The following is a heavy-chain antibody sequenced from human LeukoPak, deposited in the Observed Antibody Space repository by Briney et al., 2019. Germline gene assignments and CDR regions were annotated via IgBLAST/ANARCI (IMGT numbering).Heavy chain of an antibody. V-gene: IGHV1-69*05. CDR3: ARVNLVEATHFDY. J-gene: IGHJ4*02. CDR1: GGTFSSYA. CDR2: IIPIFGTA. D-gene: IGHD1-26*01. Sequence: GASVKVSCKASGGTFSSYAISWARQAPGQGLEWMGGIIPIFGTANYAQKFQGRVTITTDESTSTAYMELSSLRSEDTAVYYCARVNLVEATHFDYWGQGTLVTVSS.